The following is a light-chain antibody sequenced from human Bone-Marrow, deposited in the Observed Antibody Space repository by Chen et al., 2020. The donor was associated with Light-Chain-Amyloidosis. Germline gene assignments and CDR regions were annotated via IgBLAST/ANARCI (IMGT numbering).Light chain of an antibody. Sequence: QSALTQPTSVPGPPGQSITTSSTGSSSDVGPYNLVSWYQHHPGKAPKLIIYEAKKRPSGVSNRFSGYRSGYTASLTSSGLQAEDEADYYCCSYAGRGKMFGGGTKLTVL. CDR1: SSDVGPYNL. J-gene: IGLJ3*02. CDR2: EAK. V-gene: IGLV2-23*01. CDR3: CSYAGRGKM.